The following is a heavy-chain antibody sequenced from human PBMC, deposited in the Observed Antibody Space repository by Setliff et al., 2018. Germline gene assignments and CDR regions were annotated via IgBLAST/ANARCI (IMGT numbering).Heavy chain of an antibody. CDR2: IIPIPGIA. J-gene: IGHJ6*03. Sequence: ASVKVSCKASGGTFSSYAISWVRQAPGQRLEWMGGIIPIPGIANYAQKFQGRVTITTDESTSTAYMELSSLRSEDTAVYYCARDRAARPPNSYYYYMDVWGKGTTVT. CDR3: ARDRAARPPNSYYYYMDV. D-gene: IGHD6-6*01. CDR1: GGTFSSYA. V-gene: IGHV1-69*10.